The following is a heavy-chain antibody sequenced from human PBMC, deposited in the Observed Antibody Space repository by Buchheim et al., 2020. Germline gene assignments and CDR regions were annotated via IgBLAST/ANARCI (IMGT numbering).Heavy chain of an antibody. J-gene: IGHJ4*02. CDR2: IYYSGST. D-gene: IGHD3-22*01. CDR3: ARESTYYYDSSGYLTYFDY. V-gene: IGHV4-30-4*07. Sequence: QVQLQESGPGLVKPSQTLSLTCAVSGGSISSGGYSWSWIRQPPGKGLERIGYIYYSGSTYYNPSLKSRVTISVDTSKNQFSLKLSSVTAADTAVYYCARESTYYYDSSGYLTYFDYWGQGTL. CDR1: GGSISSGGYS.